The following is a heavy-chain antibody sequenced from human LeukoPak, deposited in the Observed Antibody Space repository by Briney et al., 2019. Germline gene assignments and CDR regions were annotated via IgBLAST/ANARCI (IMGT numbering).Heavy chain of an antibody. CDR3: ARVPAPGFEFDY. CDR1: GFAFSSYD. J-gene: IGHJ4*02. D-gene: IGHD2-2*01. CDR2: ISYDGSTK. Sequence: GGSLRLSCAASGFAFSSYDMHWVRQAPGKGLEWVAIISYDGSTKYYADSVKGRFTISRDNAKNSLYLQMNSLRAEDTAVYYCARVPAPGFEFDYWGQGTLVTVSS. V-gene: IGHV3-33*05.